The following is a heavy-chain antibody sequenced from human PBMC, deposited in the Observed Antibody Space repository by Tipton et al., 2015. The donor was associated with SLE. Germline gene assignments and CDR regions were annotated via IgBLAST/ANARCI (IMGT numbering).Heavy chain of an antibody. Sequence: GLVKPSETLSLTCTVSGGSITSSSYYWGWIRQPPGKGLEWIGYIYYSGSTNYNPSLKSRVTISVDTSKNQFSLKLSSVTAADTAVYYCARALDTSGYYYYFDYWGQGTLVTVSS. CDR1: GGSITSSSYY. V-gene: IGHV4-61*05. D-gene: IGHD3-22*01. CDR3: ARALDTSGYYYYFDY. J-gene: IGHJ4*02. CDR2: IYYSGST.